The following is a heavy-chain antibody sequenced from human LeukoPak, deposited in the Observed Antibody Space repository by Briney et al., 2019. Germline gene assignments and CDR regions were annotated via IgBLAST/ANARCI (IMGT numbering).Heavy chain of an antibody. D-gene: IGHD3-22*01. J-gene: IGHJ4*02. V-gene: IGHV3-30*18. CDR1: GFTFSSYG. Sequence: GGSLRLSCAASGFTFSSYGMHWVRQAPGKGLEWVVVISYDGSNKYYADSVKGRFTISRDNSKNTLYLQMNSLRAEDTAVYYCAKGQGSYYDSSGYYLFDYWGQGTLVTVSS. CDR2: ISYDGSNK. CDR3: AKGQGSYYDSSGYYLFDY.